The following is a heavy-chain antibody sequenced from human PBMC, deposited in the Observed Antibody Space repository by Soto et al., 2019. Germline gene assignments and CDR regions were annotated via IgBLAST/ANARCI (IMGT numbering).Heavy chain of an antibody. Sequence: ASVKVSCKASGYTFTSYGISWVRQAPGQGLERMGWISAYNGNTNYAQKLQGRVTMTTDTSTSTAYMELRSLRSDDTAVYYCARVSSGYYDSSGYYYVFDYWGQGTLVTVSS. CDR1: GYTFTSYG. CDR3: ARVSSGYYDSSGYYYVFDY. CDR2: ISAYNGNT. V-gene: IGHV1-18*01. D-gene: IGHD3-22*01. J-gene: IGHJ4*02.